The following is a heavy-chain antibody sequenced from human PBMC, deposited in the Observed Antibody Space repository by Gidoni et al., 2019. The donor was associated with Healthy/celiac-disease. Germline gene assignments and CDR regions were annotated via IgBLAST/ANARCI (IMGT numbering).Heavy chain of an antibody. CDR3: ARDYYDSSGSDY. CDR1: GFTFSSYS. D-gene: IGHD3-22*01. J-gene: IGHJ4*02. Sequence: EVQLVESGGGLVKPGGSLRLSGSASGFTFSSYSMNWVRQAPGKGLEWVSSISSSSSYIYYADSVKGRFTISRDNAKNSLYLQMNSLRAEDTAVYYCARDYYDSSGSDYWGQGTLVTVSS. V-gene: IGHV3-21*01. CDR2: ISSSSSYI.